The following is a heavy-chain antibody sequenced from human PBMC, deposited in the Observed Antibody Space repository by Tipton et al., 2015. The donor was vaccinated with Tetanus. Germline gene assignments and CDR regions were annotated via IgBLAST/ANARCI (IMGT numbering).Heavy chain of an antibody. D-gene: IGHD3-3*01. CDR3: ARRYDFWSGFDY. V-gene: IGHV4-59*01. Sequence: TLSLTCTVSGGSISSYYWSWIRQPPGKGLEWIGYIYYSGSTNYNPSLKSRVTISVDTSKNQFSLKLSSVTAADTAVYYCARRYDFWSGFDYWGQGTLVTVSS. CDR2: IYYSGST. CDR1: GGSISSYY. J-gene: IGHJ4*02.